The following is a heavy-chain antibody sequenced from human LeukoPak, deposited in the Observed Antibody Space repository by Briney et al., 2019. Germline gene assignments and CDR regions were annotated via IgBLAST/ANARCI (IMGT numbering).Heavy chain of an antibody. V-gene: IGHV4-34*01. D-gene: IGHD5-24*01. CDR3: ARLEMATISFDY. Sequence: SETLSLTCAVYGGSFSGYYWSWIRQPPGKGLEWIGEINHSGSTNYNPSLKSRVTISVDTSKNQFSLKLSSVTAADTAVYYCARLEMATISFDYWGQGTLVTVSS. J-gene: IGHJ4*02. CDR1: GGSFSGYY. CDR2: INHSGST.